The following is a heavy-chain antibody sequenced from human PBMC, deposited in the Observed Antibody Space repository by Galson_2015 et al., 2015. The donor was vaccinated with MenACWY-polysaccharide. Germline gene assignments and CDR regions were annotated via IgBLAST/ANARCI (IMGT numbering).Heavy chain of an antibody. J-gene: IGHJ6*02. CDR1: GFSLGAWY. CDR2: ISKSGDSI. CDR3: ARGLYGLDV. Sequence: SLRLSCAASGFSLGAWYMSWLRQAPGKGLERLSYISKSGDSIYYGDSVKGRFAISRDNAKNSLYLQLNSLEVEDTAIYYCARGLYGLDVWGQGTTVTVSS. V-gene: IGHV3-11*01.